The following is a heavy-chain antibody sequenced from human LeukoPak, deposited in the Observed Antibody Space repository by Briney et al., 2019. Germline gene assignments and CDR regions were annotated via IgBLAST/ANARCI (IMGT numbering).Heavy chain of an antibody. Sequence: GASVKVSCKASGGTFSSYTISWVRQAPGQGLEWMGRIIPILGIANYAQKFQGRVTITADKSTSTAYMELSSLRSEDTAVYYCARDLDNWNNGANRFDPWGQGTLVTVSS. CDR1: GGTFSSYT. CDR3: ARDLDNWNNGANRFDP. CDR2: IIPILGIA. D-gene: IGHD1/OR15-1a*01. J-gene: IGHJ5*02. V-gene: IGHV1-69*04.